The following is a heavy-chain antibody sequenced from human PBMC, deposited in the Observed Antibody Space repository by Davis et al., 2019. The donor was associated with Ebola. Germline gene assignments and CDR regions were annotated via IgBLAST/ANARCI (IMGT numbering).Heavy chain of an antibody. CDR1: GFTFSDYY. J-gene: IGHJ4*02. D-gene: IGHD3-3*01. CDR3: ARFPIRFLPEYYFDY. V-gene: IGHV3-7*03. Sequence: GGSLRLSCAASGFTFSDYYMSWIRQAPGKGLEWVANIKQDGSEKYYVDSVKGRFTISRDNAKNSLYLQMNSLRAEDTAVYYCARFPIRFLPEYYFDYWGQGTLVTVSS. CDR2: IKQDGSEK.